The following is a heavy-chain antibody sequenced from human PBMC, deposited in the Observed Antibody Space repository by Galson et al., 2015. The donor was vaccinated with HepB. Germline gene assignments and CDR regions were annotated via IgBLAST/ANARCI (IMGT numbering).Heavy chain of an antibody. Sequence: QSGAEVKKPGESLKISCKGSGYTFSNYWIAWVRQMAGKGLEWMGIIYPGDSETRYSPSFQGQVTISADKSINTAYLQWSSLEASDTAIFYCARSAEMAAMPWRFQHWGQGTLVTVSS. V-gene: IGHV5-51*01. CDR2: IYPGDSET. CDR1: GYTFSNYW. CDR3: ARSAEMAAMPWRFQH. J-gene: IGHJ1*01. D-gene: IGHD5-24*01.